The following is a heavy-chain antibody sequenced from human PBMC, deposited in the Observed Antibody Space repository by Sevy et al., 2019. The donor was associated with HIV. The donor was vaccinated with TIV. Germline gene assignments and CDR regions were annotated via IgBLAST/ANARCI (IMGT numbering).Heavy chain of an antibody. D-gene: IGHD1-26*01. V-gene: IGHV3-48*02. CDR2: ISSSGTSI. CDR3: ARDWVAGGAFDI. J-gene: IGHJ3*02. CDR1: GFTFSSYT. Sequence: GGSRRLSCATSGFTFSSYTMNWVRQAPGKGLEWISYISSSGTSIYYADSVKGRFTISRDNAKDSLYLQMNSLRDEDTAVYYCARDWVAGGAFDIWGQGTMVTVSS.